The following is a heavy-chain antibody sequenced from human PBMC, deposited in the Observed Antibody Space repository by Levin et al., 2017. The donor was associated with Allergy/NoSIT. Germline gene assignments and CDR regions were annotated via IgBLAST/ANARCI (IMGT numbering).Heavy chain of an antibody. D-gene: IGHD1-1*01. CDR3: ASGGGGIGNVYSYGMDV. CDR1: GYTFTTYS. Sequence: ASVKVSCKASGYTFTTYSMNWVRQAPGQGLEWMGWINTNTGNPAFAQGFTGRFVFSLDTSVSTAYLQINSLKAEDTAVYYCASGGGGIGNVYSYGMDVWGQGTTVTVSS. J-gene: IGHJ6*02. CDR2: INTNTGNP. V-gene: IGHV7-4-1*02.